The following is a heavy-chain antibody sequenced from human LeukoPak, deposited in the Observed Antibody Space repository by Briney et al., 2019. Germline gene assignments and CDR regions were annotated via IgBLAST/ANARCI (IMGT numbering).Heavy chain of an antibody. Sequence: GGCLRLSCAASGFTFRSYAMTWVGQAPGKGLEWVAAVSGSGGSTYYADSVKCRFTISRDNSKNTLYLQMNSLRAEDTAVYYCAKAHCSSTSCSYFDYWGQGTLVTVSS. CDR1: GFTFRSYA. CDR3: AKAHCSSTSCSYFDY. CDR2: VSGSGGST. V-gene: IGHV3-23*01. D-gene: IGHD2-2*01. J-gene: IGHJ4*02.